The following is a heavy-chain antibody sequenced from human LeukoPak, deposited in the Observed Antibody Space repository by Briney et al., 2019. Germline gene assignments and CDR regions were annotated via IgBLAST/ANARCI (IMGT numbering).Heavy chain of an antibody. CDR2: IKQDGSEK. CDR3: ARVYLYTGIYYYYYYMDV. D-gene: IGHD7-27*01. J-gene: IGHJ6*03. CDR1: GFTFSSYW. Sequence: GGSLRLSCAASGFTFSSYWMSWVRQAPGKGLEWVANIKQDGSEKYYVDSVKGRFTISRDNAKNSLYLQMNSLRAEDTAVYYCARVYLYTGIYYYYYYMDVWGKGTTVTVSS. V-gene: IGHV3-7*01.